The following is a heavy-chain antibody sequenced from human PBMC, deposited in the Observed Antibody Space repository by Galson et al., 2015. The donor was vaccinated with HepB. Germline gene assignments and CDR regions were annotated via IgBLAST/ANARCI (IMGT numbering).Heavy chain of an antibody. CDR2: IRYDGSNK. Sequence: SLRLSCAASGFTFSSYGMHWVRQAPGKGLEWVAFIRYDGSNKYYADSVKGRFTISRDNSKNTLYLQMNSLRAEDTAVYYCAKDPNTAMVSSAFDYWGQGTLVTVSS. D-gene: IGHD5-18*01. V-gene: IGHV3-30*02. CDR3: AKDPNTAMVSSAFDY. J-gene: IGHJ4*02. CDR1: GFTFSSYG.